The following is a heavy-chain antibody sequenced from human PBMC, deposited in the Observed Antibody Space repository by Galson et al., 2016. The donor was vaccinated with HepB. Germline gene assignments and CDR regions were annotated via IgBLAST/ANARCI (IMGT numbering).Heavy chain of an antibody. V-gene: IGHV3-30*18. CDR3: AKMDTPKIYYYYGMDF. Sequence: SLRLSCAASGFFFSSYGMHWVRQAPGKGLEWVSFIAYDGSNKFYADSVKGRFTISRDNSKNTLYLQMNSLRAEDTAVYYCAKMDTPKIYYYYGMDFWGQGTMVTVSS. CDR2: IAYDGSNK. D-gene: IGHD5-18*01. J-gene: IGHJ6*02. CDR1: GFFFSSYG.